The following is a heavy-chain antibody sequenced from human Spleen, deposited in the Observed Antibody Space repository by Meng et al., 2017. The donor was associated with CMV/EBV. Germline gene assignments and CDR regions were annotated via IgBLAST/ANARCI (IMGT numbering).Heavy chain of an antibody. V-gene: IGHV3-48*03. CDR2: ISSSGSTI. J-gene: IGHJ3*02. CDR1: GFTFSSYE. Sequence: SCAASGFTFSSYEMNWVRQAPGKGLEWVSYISSSGSTIYYADSVKGRFTISRDNAKNTLYLQMNSLRGEDTAVYYCARVPYSGNYYRAFDIWGQGTMVTVSS. CDR3: ARVPYSGNYYRAFDI. D-gene: IGHD1-26*01.